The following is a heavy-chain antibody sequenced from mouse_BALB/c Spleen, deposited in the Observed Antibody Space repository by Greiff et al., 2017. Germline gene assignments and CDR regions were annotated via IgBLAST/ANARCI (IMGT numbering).Heavy chain of an antibody. J-gene: IGHJ3*01. CDR3: AKPDGYDAWFAY. D-gene: IGHD2-2*01. CDR1: GFSLTSYG. CDR2: IWAGGST. Sequence: VKLQQSGPGLVAPSQSLSITCTVSGFSLTSYGVHWVRQPPGKGLEWLGVIWAGGSTNYNSALMSRLSISKDNSKSQVFLKLNSLQTDDTATYYCAKPDGYDAWFAYWGQGTLVTVSA. V-gene: IGHV2-9*02.